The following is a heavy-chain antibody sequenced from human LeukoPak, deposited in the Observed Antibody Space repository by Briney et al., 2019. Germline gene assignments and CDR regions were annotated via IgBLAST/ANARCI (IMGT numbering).Heavy chain of an antibody. V-gene: IGHV3-30*18. CDR1: GFTFSSYG. J-gene: IGHJ4*02. CDR2: ISYDGSNK. CDR3: AKDFRPYITMIVVVITRLFDY. D-gene: IGHD3-22*01. Sequence: GRSLRLSCAASGFTFSSYGMHWVRQAPGKGLEWVAVISYDGSNKYYADSVKGRFTISRDNSKNTLYLQMNSLRAEDTAVYYCAKDFRPYITMIVVVITRLFDYWGQGTLVTVSS.